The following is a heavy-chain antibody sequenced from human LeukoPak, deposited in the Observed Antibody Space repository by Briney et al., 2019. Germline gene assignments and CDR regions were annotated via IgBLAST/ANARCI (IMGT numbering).Heavy chain of an antibody. V-gene: IGHV1-69*13. CDR2: IIPIFGTA. CDR1: GYTFTSYG. J-gene: IGHJ3*02. D-gene: IGHD4-17*01. Sequence: SVKVSCKASGYTFTSYGTSWVRQAPGQGLEWMGGIIPIFGTANYAQKFQGRVTITADESTSTAYMELSSLRSEDTAVYYCASSSNPGPVTDAFDIWGQGTMVTVSS. CDR3: ASSSNPGPVTDAFDI.